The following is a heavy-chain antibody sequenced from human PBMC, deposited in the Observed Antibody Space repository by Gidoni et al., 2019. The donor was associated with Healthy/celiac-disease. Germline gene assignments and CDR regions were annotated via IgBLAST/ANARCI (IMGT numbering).Heavy chain of an antibody. D-gene: IGHD3-16*02. CDR1: GFTLRSHA. Sequence: QVQLVESGGGVVQPGRSLRLSCAASGFTLRSHAIHWVRQAPGKGLEWVAVISYDGSNKYYADSVKGRFTISRDNSKNTLYLQMNSLRAEDTAVYYCAREDYDYIWGSYRLVGGMDVWGQGTTVTVSS. CDR3: AREDYDYIWGSYRLVGGMDV. V-gene: IGHV3-30-3*01. CDR2: ISYDGSNK. J-gene: IGHJ6*02.